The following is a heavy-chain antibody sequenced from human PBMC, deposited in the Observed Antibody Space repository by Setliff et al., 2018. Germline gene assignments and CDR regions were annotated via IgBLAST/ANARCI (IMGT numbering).Heavy chain of an antibody. CDR3: AREAGAVTVAGTGAFDL. J-gene: IGHJ3*01. Sequence: LGGSLRLSCAASGFTFSSDPMNWVRQAPGKGLEWLSNIRNDGATTSYADSVKGRFTISRENAKNSLYLQMNSLRAGDTAVYYCAREAGAVTVAGTGAFDLWGQGTMVTVSS. D-gene: IGHD6-19*01. CDR2: IRNDGATT. CDR1: GFTFSSDP. V-gene: IGHV3-48*01.